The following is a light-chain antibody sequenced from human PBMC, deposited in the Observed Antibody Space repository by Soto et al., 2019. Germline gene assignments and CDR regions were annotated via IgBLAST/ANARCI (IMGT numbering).Light chain of an antibody. CDR1: ERLTGN. CDR3: RQYQNWPRT. J-gene: IGKJ1*01. V-gene: IGKV3-15*01. CDR2: EVS. Sequence: EIIMTQSPSSLSLSPGERATLSCRASERLTGNVAWYQHKHGQAPRFXIYEVSTRASYIPARFSGRGSRTEFSLTISSLQPEDSAVYYCRQYQNWPRTFGQGTKVDIK.